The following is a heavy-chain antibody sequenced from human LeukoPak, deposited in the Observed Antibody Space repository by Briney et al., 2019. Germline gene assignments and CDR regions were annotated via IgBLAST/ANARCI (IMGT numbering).Heavy chain of an antibody. J-gene: IGHJ6*01. CDR3: ARDGAAAVIPGRDV. V-gene: IGHV4-61*01. CDR1: GGSVTSGRYY. D-gene: IGHD6-13*01. Sequence: SETLSLTCTVSGGSVTSGRYYWSWIRQPPGQGLDWVGYIYYSGRTNSSPSIKSRVTISLDTSENHASLKLSSLSDAYTAVYDCARDGAAAVIPGRDVWGQGTTVSVS. CDR2: IYYSGRT.